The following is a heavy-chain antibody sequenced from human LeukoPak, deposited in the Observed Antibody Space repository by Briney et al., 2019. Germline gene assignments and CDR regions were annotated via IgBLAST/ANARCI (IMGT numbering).Heavy chain of an antibody. CDR3: ASLGYCSSTSCYRGIFDY. J-gene: IGHJ4*02. V-gene: IGHV4-59*01. D-gene: IGHD2-2*01. Sequence: PSETLSLTCTVPGGSISSYYWSWLRQPPGKGLEGIGYIYYSGSTNYNPSLKSRVNISVDTSKNQFSLKLSSETAADTAVYYCASLGYCSSTSCYRGIFDYWGQGTLVTVSS. CDR2: IYYSGST. CDR1: GGSISSYY.